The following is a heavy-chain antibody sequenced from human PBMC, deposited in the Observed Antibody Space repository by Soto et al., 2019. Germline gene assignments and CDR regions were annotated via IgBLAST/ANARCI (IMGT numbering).Heavy chain of an antibody. V-gene: IGHV1-2*02. CDR3: ARESGGATATLDYYYFYMDV. D-gene: IGHD5-12*01. Sequence: QVELVQSGAEVKKPGASVTVSCKASGYRFSDYYLHWVRQAPGPGPEGMGWMNPNSGDTKYARKFKGRVTMTRDTSVRTAFMELNWLKSDDTAVYYCARESGGATATLDYYYFYMDVWGIGTTVTVSS. CDR1: GYRFSDYY. J-gene: IGHJ6*03. CDR2: MNPNSGDT.